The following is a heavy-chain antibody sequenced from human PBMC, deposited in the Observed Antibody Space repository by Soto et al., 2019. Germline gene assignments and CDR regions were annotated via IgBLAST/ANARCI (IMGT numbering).Heavy chain of an antibody. CDR1: GFTFSDNL. CDR2: LNADTGNT. Sequence: VQGVQSGAELKKPGASVNLSCTASGFTFSDNLINWVRQVPGQGLEWMGWLNADTGNTRYSETFQGRVTISRHPSASIAYLELSGLENEDTALYFCARDIQSVGPRANDAVDVWGQGTMITVSS. V-gene: IGHV1-3*01. J-gene: IGHJ3*01. CDR3: ARDIQSVGPRANDAVDV. D-gene: IGHD5-18*01.